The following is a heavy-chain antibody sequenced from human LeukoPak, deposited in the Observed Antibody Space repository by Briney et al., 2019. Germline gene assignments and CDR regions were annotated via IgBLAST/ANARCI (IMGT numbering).Heavy chain of an antibody. J-gene: IGHJ4*02. CDR2: IYYTAGS. V-gene: IGHV4-30-4*08. CDR1: GGSVTAGNYF. D-gene: IGHD1-26*01. Sequence: SETLSLTCTVSGGSVTAGNYFWSWTRQPPGEGLEWIGYIYYTAGSYYNPSLKSRVTMSIDASTNQFSLKLNSVTAADTAVYHCGRGLRYSESYVVEYWGLGTLVTVSS. CDR3: GRGLRYSESYVVEY.